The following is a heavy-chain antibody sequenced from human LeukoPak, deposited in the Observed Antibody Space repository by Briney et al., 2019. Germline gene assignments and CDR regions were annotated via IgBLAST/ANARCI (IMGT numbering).Heavy chain of an antibody. D-gene: IGHD6-13*01. CDR1: GYTFTSYY. CDR2: INPSGGST. J-gene: IGHJ6*03. CDR3: ATSWEQQLVPSYYYMDV. V-gene: IGHV1-46*01. Sequence: SVKVSCKASGYTFTSYYMHWVRQAPGQGLEWMGIINPSGGSTSYAQKFQGRVTMTRDMSTSTVYMELSSLRSEDTAVYYCATSWEQQLVPSYYYMDVWGKGTTVTVSS.